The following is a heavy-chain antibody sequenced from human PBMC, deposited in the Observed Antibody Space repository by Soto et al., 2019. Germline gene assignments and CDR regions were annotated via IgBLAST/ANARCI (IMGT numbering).Heavy chain of an antibody. CDR1: GGSISTSRSY. V-gene: IGHV4-39*01. D-gene: IGHD2-21*01. CDR3: ARQPTTGDTDLWFDP. Sequence: QLQLLESGPELVKASETLSLTCSVSGGSISTSRSYWAWIRQPPGKGLEWLANIFYSGSTFYNPSLASRVSVSVDTSKNEFSLKLRSVTAADTAVYYCARQPTTGDTDLWFDPWGQGTLVTVSS. CDR2: IFYSGST. J-gene: IGHJ5*02.